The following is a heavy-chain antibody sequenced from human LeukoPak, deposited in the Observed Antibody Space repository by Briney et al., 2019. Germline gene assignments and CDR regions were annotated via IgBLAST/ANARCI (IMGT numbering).Heavy chain of an antibody. CDR1: GGSISSYY. J-gene: IGHJ4*02. Sequence: PSETLSLTCTVSGGSISSYYWSWIRQPPGKGLEWIGNIYYSGSTNYNPSLRSRVTISVDTSKNQCSLKLSSVTAADTAVYYCARLGRGAAAGIYRWGQGTLVTVSS. D-gene: IGHD6-13*01. CDR2: IYYSGST. V-gene: IGHV4-59*12. CDR3: ARLGRGAAAGIYR.